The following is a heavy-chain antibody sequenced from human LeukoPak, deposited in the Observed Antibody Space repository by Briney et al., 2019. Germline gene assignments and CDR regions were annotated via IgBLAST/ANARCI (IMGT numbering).Heavy chain of an antibody. V-gene: IGHV1-69*01. D-gene: IGHD3-10*01. CDR3: AKDSEGSGSYSTPGFDP. CDR1: GGTFSSYA. Sequence: SVKVSCTASGGTFSSYAISWVRQAPGQGLEWMGGIIPIFGTANYAQKFQGRVTITADESTSTAYMELSSLRSEDTAVYYCAKDSEGSGSYSTPGFDPWGQGTLVTVSS. J-gene: IGHJ5*02. CDR2: IIPIFGTA.